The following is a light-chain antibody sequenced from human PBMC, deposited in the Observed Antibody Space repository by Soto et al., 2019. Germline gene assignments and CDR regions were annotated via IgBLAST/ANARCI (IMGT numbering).Light chain of an antibody. V-gene: IGLV4-69*01. Sequence: QSVLTQPPSASASLGASVKLTCTLSSGHSSYAIAWHQQQPEKGPRYLMKLTSDGSHSKGDGIPDRFSGSSSGAERYLTISSLQSEDEADYYCQTWGTGIGVFGGGTKLTVL. CDR1: SGHSSYA. CDR3: QTWGTGIGV. CDR2: LTSDGSH. J-gene: IGLJ3*02.